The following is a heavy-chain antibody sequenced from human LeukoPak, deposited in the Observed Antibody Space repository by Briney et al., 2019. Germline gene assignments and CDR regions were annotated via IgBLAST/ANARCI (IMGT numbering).Heavy chain of an antibody. V-gene: IGHV3-11*01. CDR2: ISSSGSTI. CDR1: GFTFSDYY. CDR3: AKDRALWSGYFNYFDY. D-gene: IGHD3-3*01. Sequence: GGSLRLSCAASGFTFSDYYMSWIRQAPGKGLEWVSYISSSGSTIYYADSVKGRFTISRDNAKNSLYLQMNSLRAEDTALYYCAKDRALWSGYFNYFDYWGQGTLVTVSS. J-gene: IGHJ4*02.